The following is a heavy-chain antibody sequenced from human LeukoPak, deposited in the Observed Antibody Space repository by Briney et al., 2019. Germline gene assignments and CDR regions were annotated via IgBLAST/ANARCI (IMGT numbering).Heavy chain of an antibody. J-gene: IGHJ4*02. Sequence: SSETLSLTCTVSGGSISSYYWSWIRQPPGKGLEWIGYIYYSGSTNYNPSLKSRVTISVDTSKNQFSLKLSSVTAADTVVYYCARLVVSSSWGSFDYWGQGTLVTVSS. CDR1: GGSISSYY. CDR3: ARLVVSSSWGSFDY. D-gene: IGHD6-13*01. V-gene: IGHV4-59*01. CDR2: IYYSGST.